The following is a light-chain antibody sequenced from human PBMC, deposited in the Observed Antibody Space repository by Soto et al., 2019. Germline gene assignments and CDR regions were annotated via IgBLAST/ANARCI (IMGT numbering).Light chain of an antibody. CDR3: QQYGRSPRT. CDR1: QSVSSNY. Sequence: EIVLTQSPGTLSLSPGERATLSCMASQSVSSNYLGWYQQKPGQAPRLLIFGASSRATGIPDRFSGSGSGTDFTLTIRRLEPEDFALYYCQQYGRSPRTFGHGTKVEMK. V-gene: IGKV3-20*01. CDR2: GAS. J-gene: IGKJ1*01.